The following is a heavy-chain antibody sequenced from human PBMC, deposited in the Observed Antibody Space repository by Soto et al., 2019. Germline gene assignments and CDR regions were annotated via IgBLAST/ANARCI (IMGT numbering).Heavy chain of an antibody. CDR2: ISYDGSNK. J-gene: IGHJ4*02. D-gene: IGHD5-18*01. Sequence: VQLVESGGGVVQPGRSLRLSCAASGFTFSSYAMHWVRQAPGKGLEWVAVISYDGSNKYYADSVKGRFTISRDNSKNTLYLQMNSLRAEDTAVYYCARDEFTAMVTLVDYWGQGTLVTVSS. V-gene: IGHV3-30-3*01. CDR1: GFTFSSYA. CDR3: ARDEFTAMVTLVDY.